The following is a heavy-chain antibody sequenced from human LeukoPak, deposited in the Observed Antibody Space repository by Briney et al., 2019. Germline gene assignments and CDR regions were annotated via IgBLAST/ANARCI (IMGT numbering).Heavy chain of an antibody. J-gene: IGHJ4*02. CDR3: AKTTAGYSSGRYPGWPVDY. CDR2: ISGSGGST. CDR1: GLTFGSYA. D-gene: IGHD6-19*01. V-gene: IGHV3-23*01. Sequence: PGGSLRLSCAASGLTFGSYAMYWVRQAPGKGVEWVSGISGSGGSTFYADSVKRRFTLSRDKSENTVYLQMNSLRADDTAVYYCAKTTAGYSSGRYPGWPVDYWGQGTLVTVSS.